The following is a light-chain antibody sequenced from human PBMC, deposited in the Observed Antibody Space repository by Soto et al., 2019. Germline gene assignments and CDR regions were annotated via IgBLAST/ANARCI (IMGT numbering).Light chain of an antibody. Sequence: QSVLXQPASVSGSPGQSITISCTGTSSDVGGYNYVSWYQQHPGKAPKLMIYEVSNRPSGVSNRFSGSKSGNTASLTISGLQAEDEADYYCSSYTSSSTYVFGTGTKVTVL. J-gene: IGLJ1*01. CDR1: SSDVGGYNY. CDR2: EVS. V-gene: IGLV2-14*01. CDR3: SSYTSSSTYV.